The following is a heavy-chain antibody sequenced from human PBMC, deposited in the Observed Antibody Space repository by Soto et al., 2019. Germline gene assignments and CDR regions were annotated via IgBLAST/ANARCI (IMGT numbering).Heavy chain of an antibody. D-gene: IGHD3-10*01. V-gene: IGHV4-30-2*01. CDR1: GASIGSGSYS. Sequence: QLQLQESVSGLVRPSQTLSLTCTVSGASIGSGSYSWNWIRQPPGKGLEWIGYLHHSGDTYFNPSRRHRVSISVDRSNKQFSLQLISVTAADPAVYYCARFPLWCGEVDYWGQGALVTVSS. CDR2: LHHSGDT. CDR3: ARFPLWCGEVDY. J-gene: IGHJ4*02.